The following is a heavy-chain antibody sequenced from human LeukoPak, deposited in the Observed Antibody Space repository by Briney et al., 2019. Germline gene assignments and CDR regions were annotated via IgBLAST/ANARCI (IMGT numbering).Heavy chain of an antibody. CDR1: GGSISSYY. J-gene: IGHJ3*02. Sequence: PSETLSLTCTVSGGSISSYYWSWIRQPPGKGLEWIGYIYYSGSTNYNPSLKSRVTISVDTSKNQFSLKLSSVTAADTAVYYCARGSQITMVRGVYRLSAFDIWGQGTMVTVSS. CDR3: ARGSQITMVRGVYRLSAFDI. V-gene: IGHV4-59*01. D-gene: IGHD3-10*01. CDR2: IYYSGST.